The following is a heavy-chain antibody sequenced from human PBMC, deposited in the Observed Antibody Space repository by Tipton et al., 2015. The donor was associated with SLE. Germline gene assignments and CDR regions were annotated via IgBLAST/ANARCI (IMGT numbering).Heavy chain of an antibody. CDR2: ISYDGSNT. Sequence: RSLRLSCAASGFTFSNCAMHWVRQAPGKGLEWVAVISYDGSNTYYADSVKGRFTFSRDNSKNTLYLQMNSLRAEDTAVYYCARDSPGVGRILGHFDYWGQGTLVTVSS. CDR3: ARDSPGVGRILGHFDY. V-gene: IGHV3-30*04. CDR1: GFTFSNCA. D-gene: IGHD1-26*01. J-gene: IGHJ4*02.